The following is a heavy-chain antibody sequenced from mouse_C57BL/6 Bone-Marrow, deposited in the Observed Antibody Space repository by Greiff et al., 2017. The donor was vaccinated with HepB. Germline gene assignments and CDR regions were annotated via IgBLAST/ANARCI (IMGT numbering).Heavy chain of an antibody. V-gene: IGHV1-64*01. J-gene: IGHJ2*01. Sequence: VKVVESGAELVKPGASVKLSCKASGYTFTSYWMHWVKQRPGQGLEWIGMIHPNSGSTNYNEKFKSKATLTVDKSSSTAYMQLSSLTSEDSAVYYCARSGWLLDWGQGTTLTVSS. CDR3: ARSGWLLD. CDR1: GYTFTSYW. CDR2: IHPNSGST. D-gene: IGHD2-3*01.